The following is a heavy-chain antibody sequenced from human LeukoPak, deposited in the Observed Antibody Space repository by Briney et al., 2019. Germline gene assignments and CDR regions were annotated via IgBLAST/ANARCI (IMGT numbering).Heavy chain of an antibody. D-gene: IGHD1-14*01. V-gene: IGHV3-23*01. Sequence: GGSLRLSCAASGFTFERYAMSWVRQAPGKGLEWVSTISGSGGSTYYADSVKGRFTISRDNSENTVFLQMNSLRGEDTAVYYCAKIGSDYWGQGTLVTVS. J-gene: IGHJ4*02. CDR1: GFTFERYA. CDR2: ISGSGGST. CDR3: AKIGSDY.